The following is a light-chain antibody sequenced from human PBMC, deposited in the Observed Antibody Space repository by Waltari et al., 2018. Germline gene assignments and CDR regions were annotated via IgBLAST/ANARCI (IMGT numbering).Light chain of an antibody. J-gene: IGKJ1*01. CDR1: QGISSD. CDR3: QQAKIWPA. Sequence: EIVMTQSPATLSVSPGKRATLSCRASQGISSDLAWYQQKPGQAPSLLIFGAATRATGVPARFSGSGSGTECTLTISSLQSEDFGVYYCQQAKIWPAFGQGTKVEIK. CDR2: GAA. V-gene: IGKV3-15*01.